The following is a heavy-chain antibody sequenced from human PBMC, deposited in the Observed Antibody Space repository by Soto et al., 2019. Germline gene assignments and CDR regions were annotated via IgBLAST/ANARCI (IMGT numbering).Heavy chain of an antibody. CDR1: GFTFSSYA. Sequence: GVSLRLSCAASGFTFSSYAMSWVRQAPGKGLEWVSAISGSGGSTYYADSVKGRFTISRDNSKNTLYLQMNSLRAEDTAVYYCAKGRGVYYYDSSGQLSWGQGTMVTVSS. CDR3: AKGRGVYYYDSSGQLS. CDR2: ISGSGGST. V-gene: IGHV3-23*01. D-gene: IGHD3-22*01. J-gene: IGHJ3*01.